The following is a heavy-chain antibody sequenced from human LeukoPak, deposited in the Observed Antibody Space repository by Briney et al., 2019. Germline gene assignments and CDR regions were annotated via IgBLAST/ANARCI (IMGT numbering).Heavy chain of an antibody. Sequence: SQTLSLTCTVSGGSISSGSYYWSWIRQPPGKGLEWIGYMYYSGSANYNPSLKSRVTISVDTSKNQFSLKLSSVTAADTAVYYCARVRYDSSGYYGLGAFDIWGQGTMVTVSS. V-gene: IGHV4-61*01. CDR3: ARVRYDSSGYYGLGAFDI. CDR1: GGSISSGSYY. J-gene: IGHJ3*02. CDR2: MYYSGSA. D-gene: IGHD3-22*01.